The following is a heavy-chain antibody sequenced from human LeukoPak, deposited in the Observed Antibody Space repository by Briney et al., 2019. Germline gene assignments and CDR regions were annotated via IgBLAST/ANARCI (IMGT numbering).Heavy chain of an antibody. Sequence: GGSLRLSCAASGFTFRSYSMNWVRQAPGKGLGWVSTISRNSNYIYYADSVKGRFAISRDNAKNSLYLQMNSLRAEDTALYYCARDGFGYYYYMDVWGKGTTVTVSS. V-gene: IGHV3-21*04. CDR3: ARDGFGYYYYMDV. CDR2: ISRNSNYI. CDR1: GFTFRSYS. D-gene: IGHD3-10*01. J-gene: IGHJ6*03.